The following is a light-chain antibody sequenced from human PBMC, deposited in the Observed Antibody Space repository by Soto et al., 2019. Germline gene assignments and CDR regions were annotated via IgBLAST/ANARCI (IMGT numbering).Light chain of an antibody. CDR1: QSVSSN. CDR3: QQRSNWPPT. J-gene: IGKJ4*01. V-gene: IGKV3-11*01. Sequence: EIMLTQSPDTLSLSPGERATLSCRASQSVSSNLAWYQQKPGQAPRLLIYDASNRATGIPARFSGSGSGTDFTLTISSLEPEDFAVYYCQQRSNWPPTFGGGTKV. CDR2: DAS.